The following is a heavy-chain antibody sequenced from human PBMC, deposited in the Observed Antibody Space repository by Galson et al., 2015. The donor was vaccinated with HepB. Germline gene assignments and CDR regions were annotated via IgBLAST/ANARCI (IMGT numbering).Heavy chain of an antibody. CDR2: FEPEEGGT. Sequence: SVKVSCKVSGATFTNLAMHWVRQSPLKGLEWLRGFEPEEGGTVYAQKFQGRVIMTEDTSTDTSYLELRGLTSADTAVYFCAVSHALLWSGESSLSYFDSWGQGTLVTVSS. D-gene: IGHD3-16*02. CDR3: AVSHALLWSGESSLSYFDS. CDR1: GATFTNLA. J-gene: IGHJ4*02. V-gene: IGHV1-24*01.